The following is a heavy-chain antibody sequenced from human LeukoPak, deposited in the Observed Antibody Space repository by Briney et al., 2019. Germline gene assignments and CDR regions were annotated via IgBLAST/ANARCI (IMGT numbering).Heavy chain of an antibody. D-gene: IGHD5-12*01. CDR3: ARDLGYAFYYGMDV. J-gene: IGHJ6*02. CDR1: RFTFRSYG. Sequence: GGSLRLSCAASRFTFRSYGINWVRQAPGKGLECVSSISSSSSSIFYADSVKGRFTISRDNAGNSVYLQMTGLRAEDTAVYYCARDLGYAFYYGMDVWGQGTTVTVSS. CDR2: ISSSSSSI. V-gene: IGHV3-21*06.